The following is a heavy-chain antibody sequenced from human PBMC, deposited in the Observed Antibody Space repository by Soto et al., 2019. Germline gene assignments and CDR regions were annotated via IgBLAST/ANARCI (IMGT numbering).Heavy chain of an antibody. Sequence: QVQLVQSGAEVKKPGASVKVSCKASGYTFTSYGISWVRQAPGQGLEWMGWISAYNGNTNYAQKLQGRVTMTPDTATSTAYMELRSLRSDDTAVYYCARVRGDIVVVPAATPYYYYGMDVWGQGTTVTVSS. J-gene: IGHJ6*02. CDR1: GYTFTSYG. D-gene: IGHD2-2*01. V-gene: IGHV1-18*01. CDR3: ARVRGDIVVVPAATPYYYYGMDV. CDR2: ISAYNGNT.